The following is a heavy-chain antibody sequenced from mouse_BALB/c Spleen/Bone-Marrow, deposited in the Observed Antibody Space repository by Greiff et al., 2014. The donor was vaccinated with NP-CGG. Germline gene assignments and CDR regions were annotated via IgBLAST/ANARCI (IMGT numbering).Heavy chain of an antibody. V-gene: IGHV1-20*02. D-gene: IGHD2-3*01. J-gene: IGHJ4*01. Sequence: EVHLVESGPELVEPGASVKISCKASGYSFTGYFMNWVMQSHGKSLEWIGRINPYNGDTFYNQKFKGKATLTVDKSSSTAHMELRSLASEDSAVYYCARGGLLRAMDYWGQGTSVTVSS. CDR3: ARGGLLRAMDY. CDR1: GYSFTGYF. CDR2: INPYNGDT.